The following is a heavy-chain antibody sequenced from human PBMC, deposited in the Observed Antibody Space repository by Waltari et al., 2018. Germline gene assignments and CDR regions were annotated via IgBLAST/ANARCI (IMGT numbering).Heavy chain of an antibody. CDR2: INPDGSTI. J-gene: IGHJ4*02. CDR3: TKDTFGEYDS. Sequence: EVQLVESGGGLVQPGGSLRLSCAASGFTLSSYWMHWVRQVPGKGLVGVSRINPDGSTINYADAGRGRFTISRDSAKNTLYLQMNSLRAEDTAVYYCTKDTFGEYDSWGQGTLVTVSS. D-gene: IGHD3-10*01. V-gene: IGHV3-74*01. CDR1: GFTLSSYW.